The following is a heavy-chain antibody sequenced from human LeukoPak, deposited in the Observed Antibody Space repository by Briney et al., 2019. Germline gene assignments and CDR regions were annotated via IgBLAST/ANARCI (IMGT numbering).Heavy chain of an antibody. V-gene: IGHV1-2*02. Sequence: ASVKVSCKASGYTFTGYYMHWVRQAPGQGLEWMGWINPNSGGTDYAQKFQGRVTMTRDTSISTAYMELSSLGSEDMAVYYCARSDFRAWNAFDIWGQGTLVTVSS. J-gene: IGHJ3*02. CDR2: INPNSGGT. CDR3: ARSDFRAWNAFDI. D-gene: IGHD3/OR15-3a*01. CDR1: GYTFTGYY.